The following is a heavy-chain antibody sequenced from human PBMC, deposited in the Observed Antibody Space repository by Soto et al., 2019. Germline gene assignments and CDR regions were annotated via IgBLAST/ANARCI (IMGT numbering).Heavy chain of an antibody. CDR2: ISSSSSTI. J-gene: IGHJ4*02. V-gene: IGHV3-48*02. Sequence: RGSLRLSCAASGFTFSSYSMNWVRQAPGKGLEWVSYISSSSSTIYYADSVKGRFTISRDNAKNSLYLQMNSLRDEDTAVYYCARDYKVGAHYPGDYWGQGTLVTVSS. D-gene: IGHD1-26*01. CDR3: ARDYKVGAHYPGDY. CDR1: GFTFSSYS.